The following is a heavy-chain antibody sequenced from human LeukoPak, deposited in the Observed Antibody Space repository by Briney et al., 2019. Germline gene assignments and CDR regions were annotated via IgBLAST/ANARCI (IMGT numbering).Heavy chain of an antibody. J-gene: IGHJ5*02. CDR1: GGSFSGYY. D-gene: IGHD6-13*01. V-gene: IGHV4-34*01. CDR3: ARGGRYSSRLNWFDP. CDR2: INHSGST. Sequence: SETLSLTCAVYGGSFSGYYWSWIRQPPGKGLEWIGEINHSGSTNCNPSLKSRVTISVDTSKNQFSLKLSSVTAADTAVYYCARGGRYSSRLNWFDPWGQGTLVTVSS.